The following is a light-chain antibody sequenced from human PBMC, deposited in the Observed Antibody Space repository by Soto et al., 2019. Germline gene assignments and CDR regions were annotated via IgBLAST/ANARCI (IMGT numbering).Light chain of an antibody. J-gene: IGLJ3*02. V-gene: IGLV2-14*01. CDR3: ISYTSSSTWV. CDR2: EVS. CDR1: SSDVGGYNY. Sequence: QSVLTQPASVSGSPGQSITISCTGTSSDVGGYNYVSWYQQHPGKAPQLMIYEVSNRPSGVSDRFSGSRSGNTASLTISGLQAEDESAYYCISYTSSSTWVFGGGTKLTVL.